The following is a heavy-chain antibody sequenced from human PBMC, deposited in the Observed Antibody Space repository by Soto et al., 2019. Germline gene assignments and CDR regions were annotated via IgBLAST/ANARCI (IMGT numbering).Heavy chain of an antibody. D-gene: IGHD3-3*01. Sequence: PGGSLGLSCAGSGFTVTTNYMSWVRQAPGKGLEWVSVFDSGGSIYYANSAKGRFTISRDHATNTLYLQMDSLRADDTAVYYCAIAGVLPDFFDYWGQGTLVTVSS. CDR3: AIAGVLPDFFDY. CDR2: FDSGGSI. CDR1: GFTVTTNY. V-gene: IGHV3-53*01. J-gene: IGHJ4*02.